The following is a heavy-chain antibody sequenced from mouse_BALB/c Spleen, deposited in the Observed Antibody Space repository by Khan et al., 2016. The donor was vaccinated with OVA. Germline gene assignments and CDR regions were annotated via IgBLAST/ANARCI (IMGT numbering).Heavy chain of an antibody. J-gene: IGHJ3*01. CDR3: AKNESSWFAY. CDR1: GYTFTDYV. CDR2: IYPGSGNS. Sequence: QVQLKQSGPELVKPGASVKMSCKASGYTFTDYVINWVKQRSGQGLEWIGEIYPGSGNSYYSEKFKGKATLTADKSSSTAYMKLSSLTFEASAVFCCAKNESSWFAYWGQGTLVTVSA. V-gene: IGHV1-77*01.